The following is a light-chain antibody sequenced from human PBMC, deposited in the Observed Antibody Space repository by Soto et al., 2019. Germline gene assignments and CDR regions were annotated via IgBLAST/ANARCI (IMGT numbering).Light chain of an antibody. CDR3: SSYTSSSTFYV. Sequence: QSALSQPASVSGSPGQSITISCTGSSSEVGGNNYVSWYQHHPGKAPKLIIYEVSNRPSGVSNRFSGSKSGNTASLTISGLQAEDEADYYCSSYTSSSTFYVFGTGTKVTVL. V-gene: IGLV2-14*01. CDR1: SSEVGGNNY. J-gene: IGLJ1*01. CDR2: EVS.